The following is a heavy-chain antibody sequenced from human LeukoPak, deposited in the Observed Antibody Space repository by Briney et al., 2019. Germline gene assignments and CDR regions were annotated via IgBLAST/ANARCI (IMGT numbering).Heavy chain of an antibody. CDR1: GFTFSSSA. V-gene: IGHV3-23*01. Sequence: GGSLRLSCAASGFTFSSSAMSWVRQVPGKGLEWVSSISDSGRSTDYADSVKGRFTVSRDNSKSTLYLEMSSLRADDTAVYYCARDKTVTTNYFDFWGQGTLVTVSS. CDR3: ARDKTVTTNYFDF. J-gene: IGHJ4*02. CDR2: ISDSGRST. D-gene: IGHD4-17*01.